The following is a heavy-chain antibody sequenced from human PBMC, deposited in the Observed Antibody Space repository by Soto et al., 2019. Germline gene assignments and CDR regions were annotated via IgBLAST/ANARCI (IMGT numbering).Heavy chain of an antibody. CDR1: GFTFSSYA. Sequence: GVSLRLSCAASGFTFSSYAMSWVRQAPGKGLEWVSAISGSGGSTYYADSVKGRFTISRDNSKNTLYLQMNSLRAEDTAVYYCATIKGDDSSELDYWGQGTLVTVSS. CDR3: ATIKGDDSSELDY. V-gene: IGHV3-23*01. CDR2: ISGSGGST. D-gene: IGHD3-22*01. J-gene: IGHJ4*02.